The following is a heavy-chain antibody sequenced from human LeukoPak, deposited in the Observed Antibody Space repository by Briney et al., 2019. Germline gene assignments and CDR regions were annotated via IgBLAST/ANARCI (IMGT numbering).Heavy chain of an antibody. CDR1: GFTFSSYG. J-gene: IGHJ4*02. D-gene: IGHD3-22*01. V-gene: IGHV3-23*01. Sequence: GGTLRLSCAASGFTFSSYGMSWVRQAPGKGLEWDSAISGSGGSTYYADSVKGRFTISRDNSKNTLYLQMNSLRAEDTAVYYCAKGQDNVITMIYNYWGQGTLVTVSS. CDR2: ISGSGGST. CDR3: AKGQDNVITMIYNY.